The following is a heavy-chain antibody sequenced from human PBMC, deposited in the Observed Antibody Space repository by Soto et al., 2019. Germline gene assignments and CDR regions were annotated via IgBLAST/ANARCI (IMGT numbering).Heavy chain of an antibody. CDR2: IYSGGST. J-gene: IGHJ5*02. CDR3: ARGVRYFDWPSPFDN. V-gene: IGHV3-66*01. Sequence: GGSLRLSCAASGFTVSSNYMSWVRQAPGKGLEWVSVIYSGGSTYYADSVKVRFTISRDNSKNTLYLQMNSLRAEDTAVYYCARGVRYFDWPSPFDNWGQGTLVTVSS. D-gene: IGHD3-9*01. CDR1: GFTVSSNY.